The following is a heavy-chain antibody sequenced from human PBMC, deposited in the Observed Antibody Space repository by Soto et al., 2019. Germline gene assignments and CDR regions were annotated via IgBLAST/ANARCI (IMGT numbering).Heavy chain of an antibody. CDR1: GYTFTGYY. CDR3: ARSYSGYCSGGSCFLGY. V-gene: IGHV1-2*04. CDR2: INPNSGGT. J-gene: IGHJ4*02. Sequence: QVQLVQSGAEVKKPGASVKVSCKASGYTFTGYYMHRVRQAPGQGLEWMGWINPNSGGTNYAQKFQGWVTMTRDTSISTAYMELSRLRSDDTAVYYCARSYSGYCSGGSCFLGYWGQGTLVTVSS. D-gene: IGHD2-15*01.